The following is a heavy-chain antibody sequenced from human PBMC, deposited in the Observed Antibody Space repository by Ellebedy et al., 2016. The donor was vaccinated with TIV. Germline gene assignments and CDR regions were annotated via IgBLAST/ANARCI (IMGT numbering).Heavy chain of an antibody. D-gene: IGHD5-12*01. CDR3: ARDAGYSGYGYFDH. Sequence: ASVKVSCKASGYTFTGFTGYYMHWVRRAPGQGLEWMGWINHISGGTDYAQKFQGRVTMTRDTSTNTAYMEVTSLKSDDTAVYYCARDAGYSGYGYFDHWGQGTQVTVSS. J-gene: IGHJ4*02. CDR1: GYTFTGFTGYY. CDR2: INHISGGT. V-gene: IGHV1-2*02.